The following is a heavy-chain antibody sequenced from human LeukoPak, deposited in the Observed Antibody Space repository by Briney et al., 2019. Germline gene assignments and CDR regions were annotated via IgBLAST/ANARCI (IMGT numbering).Heavy chain of an antibody. CDR2: IKTNSGGT. J-gene: IGHJ6*03. V-gene: IGHV1-2*02. CDR1: GYTFTGYY. D-gene: IGHD6-19*01. Sequence: ASVKVSSMASGYTFTGYYMHWVRQAPGQGLEWMGWIKTNSGGTNYAQKFQGRVTMSRDTTISTAYMELSRLRSDVTAVYYCARDWLELHVKNYYYYDMDVWRKGTTVTVSS. CDR3: ARDWLELHVKNYYYYDMDV.